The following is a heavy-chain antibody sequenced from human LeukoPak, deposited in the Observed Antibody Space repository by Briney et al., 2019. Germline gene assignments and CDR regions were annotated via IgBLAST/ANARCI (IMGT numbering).Heavy chain of an antibody. J-gene: IGHJ5*02. CDR1: GGSISSYY. CDR3: ARRYCSSTSCYTRWFDP. Sequence: KPSETLSLTCTVSGGSISSYYWSWIRQPPGKGLEWIGEINHSGSTNYNPSLKSRVTISVDTSKNQFSLKLSSVTAADTAVYYCARRYCSSTSCYTRWFDPWGQGTLVTVSS. D-gene: IGHD2-2*02. V-gene: IGHV4-34*01. CDR2: INHSGST.